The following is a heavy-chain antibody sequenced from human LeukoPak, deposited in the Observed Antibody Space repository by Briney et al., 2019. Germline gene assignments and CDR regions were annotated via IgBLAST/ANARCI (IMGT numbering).Heavy chain of an antibody. J-gene: IGHJ4*02. V-gene: IGHV1-2*02. Sequence: ASVKVSCKASGYTFTGYYMHWVRQAPGQGPEWMGWINPSSGGTNYAQKFQGRVTMTRDTSISTAYMELSRLRSDDTAVYYCARDWGDYGTSGGHWGQGTLVTVSS. D-gene: IGHD4-17*01. CDR2: INPSSGGT. CDR3: ARDWGDYGTSGGH. CDR1: GYTFTGYY.